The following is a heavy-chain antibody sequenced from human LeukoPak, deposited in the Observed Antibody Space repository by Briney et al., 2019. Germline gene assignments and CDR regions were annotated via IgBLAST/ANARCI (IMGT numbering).Heavy chain of an antibody. J-gene: IGHJ4*02. CDR2: IYYSGST. CDR1: GGSISSYY. D-gene: IGHD6-13*01. Sequence: SETLSLTCTVSGGSISSYYWSWIRQPPGKGLEWIGYIYYSGSTNYNPSLKSRVTISVDTSKNQFSLKLSSVTAADTAVYYCARQREQQLAYFDYWGQGTLVTVSS. V-gene: IGHV4-59*08. CDR3: ARQREQQLAYFDY.